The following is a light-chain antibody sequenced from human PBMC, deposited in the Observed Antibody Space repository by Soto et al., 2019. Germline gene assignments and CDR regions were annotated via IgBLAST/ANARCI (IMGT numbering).Light chain of an antibody. CDR2: AAS. CDR3: QQSYSTPII. J-gene: IGKJ5*01. Sequence: DIQMTQSPSSLSASVGDRVTITCRASQSISSSLNWYQQKPGKAPKVLIFAASSLQSGVPSRFSGSGSGTHFTLTSSDLQPEDVATYYCQQSYSTPIIFGQGTRLEIK. CDR1: QSISSS. V-gene: IGKV1-39*01.